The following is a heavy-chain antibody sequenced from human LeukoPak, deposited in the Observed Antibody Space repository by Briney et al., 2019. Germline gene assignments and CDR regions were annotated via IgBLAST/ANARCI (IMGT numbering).Heavy chain of an antibody. CDR2: ISSSSSYI. V-gene: IGHV3-21*01. CDR3: ARERVYCSGGSCYGGGANN. Sequence: PGGSLRLSCAASGFTFSSYSMNWVRQAPGKGLEWVSSISSSSSYIYYADSVKGRFTISRDNAKNPLYLQVNSLRAEDTAVYYCARERVYCSGGSCYGGGANNWGQGTLVTVSS. J-gene: IGHJ4*02. D-gene: IGHD2-15*01. CDR1: GFTFSSYS.